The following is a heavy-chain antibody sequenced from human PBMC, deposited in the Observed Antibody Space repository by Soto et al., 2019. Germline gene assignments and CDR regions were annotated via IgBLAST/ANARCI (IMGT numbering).Heavy chain of an antibody. CDR2: ISWNSGSI. CDR3: ANDRKGPMVRGVSFDY. V-gene: IGHV3-9*01. CDR1: GFTFDDYA. Sequence: EVQLVESGGGLVQPGRSLRLSCAASGFTFDDYAMHWVRQAPGKGLEWVSGISWNSGSIGYADSVKGRFTISRDNAKNSLYLQMNSLIAEDTALYYCANDRKGPMVRGVSFDYRGQGTLVTVSS. D-gene: IGHD3-10*01. J-gene: IGHJ4*02.